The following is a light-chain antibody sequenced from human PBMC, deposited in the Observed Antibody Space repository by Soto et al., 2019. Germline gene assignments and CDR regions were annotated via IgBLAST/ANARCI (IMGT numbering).Light chain of an antibody. J-gene: IGLJ3*02. V-gene: IGLV2-8*01. Sequence: QSALTQPPSASGSPGQSVTISCTGTSSDVGGYNYVSWYQQHPGKAPKLMVYEVTKRPSGVPDRFSGSKSGNTASLTVSGLQAEDEADYYCSSHAGINNVVFGGVTKLTVL. CDR2: EVT. CDR3: SSHAGINNVV. CDR1: SSDVGGYNY.